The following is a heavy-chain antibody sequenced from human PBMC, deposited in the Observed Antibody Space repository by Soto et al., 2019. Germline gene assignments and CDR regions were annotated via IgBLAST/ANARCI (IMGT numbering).Heavy chain of an antibody. CDR3: AKGFDYGDTKNIDH. V-gene: IGHV3-23*01. J-gene: IGHJ4*02. CDR1: GFGFSTHA. Sequence: GGSLRLSCAASGFGFSTHALSWVRQAPGKGLEWLSSITNTGITTHYADSVRGRFTISRENSRNTLHLQMNNLRVDDAAVYYCAKGFDYGDTKNIDHWGQGTLVTVSS. CDR2: ITNTGITT. D-gene: IGHD4-17*01.